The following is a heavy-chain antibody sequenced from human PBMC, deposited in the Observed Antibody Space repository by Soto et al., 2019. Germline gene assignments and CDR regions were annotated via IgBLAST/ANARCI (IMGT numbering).Heavy chain of an antibody. CDR1: GFTFSSYA. D-gene: IGHD2-2*01. CDR2: VSGSAGST. Sequence: EVQLLESGGGLVQPGGSLRLSCAASGFTFSSYAMSWVRQAPGKGLVWVSVVSGSAGSTDYADSVKGRFTISRDNAKKTVSLQINMLRHEDTAVYYCTIETWSSISSLDCWGRCALVTVS. CDR3: TIETWSSISSLDC. V-gene: IGHV3-23*01. J-gene: IGHJ2*01.